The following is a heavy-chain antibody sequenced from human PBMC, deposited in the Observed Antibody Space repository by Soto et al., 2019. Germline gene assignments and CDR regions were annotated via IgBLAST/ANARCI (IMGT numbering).Heavy chain of an antibody. CDR1: GGSISSGDYY. CDR3: ARAPLEQLKQFYYYYGMDV. V-gene: IGHV4-30-4*01. CDR2: IYYSGST. J-gene: IGHJ6*02. D-gene: IGHD6-6*01. Sequence: SETLSLTCTVSGGSISSGDYYWSWIRQPPGKGLEWIGYIYYSGSTYYNPSLKSRVTISVDTSKNQFSLKLSSVTAADTAVYYCARAPLEQLKQFYYYYGMDVWGQGTTVTVSS.